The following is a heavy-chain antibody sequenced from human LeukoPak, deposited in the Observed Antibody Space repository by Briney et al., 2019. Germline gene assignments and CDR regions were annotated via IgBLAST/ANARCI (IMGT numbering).Heavy chain of an antibody. CDR3: ARLVAVAGLDY. CDR1: GGSISSYY. V-gene: IGHV4-59*08. Sequence: PSETLPLTCTVSGGSISSYYWSWIRQPPGKGLEWIGYIYYSGSTNYNPSLKSRVTISVDTSKNQFSLKLSSVTAADTAVYYCARLVAVAGLDYWGQGTLVTVSS. CDR2: IYYSGST. D-gene: IGHD6-19*01. J-gene: IGHJ4*02.